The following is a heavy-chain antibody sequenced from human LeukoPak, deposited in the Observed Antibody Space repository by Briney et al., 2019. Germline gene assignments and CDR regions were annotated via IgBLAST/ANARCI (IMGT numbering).Heavy chain of an antibody. D-gene: IGHD6-13*01. CDR3: ARRIATSRGGFDP. Sequence: SETLSLTCTVSGDTISRYHWSWIRQPPGKGLEWIGYIYYSGSTNYNPSLKSRVTISIDASKNHFSLKLSSVTAADTAVYYCARRIATSRGGFDPWGQGTLVTVSS. V-gene: IGHV4-59*08. CDR2: IYYSGST. J-gene: IGHJ5*02. CDR1: GDTISRYH.